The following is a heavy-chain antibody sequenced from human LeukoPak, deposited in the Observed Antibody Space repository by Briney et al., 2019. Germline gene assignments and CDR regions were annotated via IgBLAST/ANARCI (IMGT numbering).Heavy chain of an antibody. D-gene: IGHD6-13*01. V-gene: IGHV2-70*01. J-gene: IGHJ4*02. CDR2: LDWDDDK. CDR1: GFSLSTSGMC. Sequence: SVSGPTLVQPTQTLTLTCTLSGFSLSTSGMCVSWIRQLPGKALEWHALLDWDDDKYYSTSLKTRLTISKDTSKNQVVLTVTNMDPVDTATYYCARIRGSRYYFDYWGQGTLVTVSS. CDR3: ARIRGSRYYFDY.